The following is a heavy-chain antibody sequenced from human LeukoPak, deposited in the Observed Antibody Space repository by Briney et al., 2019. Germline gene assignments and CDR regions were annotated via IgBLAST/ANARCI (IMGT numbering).Heavy chain of an antibody. CDR2: ISSSSSYI. CDR1: GFTFSSYS. V-gene: IGHV3-21*01. J-gene: IGHJ5*02. CDR3: ARIFSGSYWFDP. D-gene: IGHD1-26*01. Sequence: PGGSLRLSCAASGFTFSSYSMNWIRQAPGKGLEWVSSISSSSSYIYYADSAKGRFTISRDNAKNSLYLQMNSLRAEDTAVYYCARIFSGSYWFDPWGQGTLVTVSS.